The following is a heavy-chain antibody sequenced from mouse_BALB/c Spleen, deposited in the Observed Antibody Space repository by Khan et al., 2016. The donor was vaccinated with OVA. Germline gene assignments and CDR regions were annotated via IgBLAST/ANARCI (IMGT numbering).Heavy chain of an antibody. J-gene: IGHJ2*01. CDR1: GYTFTDYV. CDR2: IYPGSGNP. CDR3: ARVDGYYVYFDD. Sequence: QVQLQQSGPDLVKPGASVKMSCKASGYTFTDYVLTWVKQRTGQGLEWIGEIYPGSGNPYYNEKFRGKATLTADKSSNTAYMQLSSLTSEDSAVYFCARVDGYYVYFDDWGQGTALTVSS. D-gene: IGHD2-3*01. V-gene: IGHV1-81*01.